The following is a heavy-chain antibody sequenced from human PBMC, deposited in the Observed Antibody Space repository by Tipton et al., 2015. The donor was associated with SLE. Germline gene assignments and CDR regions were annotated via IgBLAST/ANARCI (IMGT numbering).Heavy chain of an antibody. CDR3: ARDGVDNNWYSSWFDP. Sequence: TLSLTCTVSGGSISSSTYYWGWIRQPPGRGLEWIGNIFYSGSTYYNPSLKSRVTISIDTSKNQFSLKLSSVTAADTAIYYCARDGVDNNWYSSWFDPWGQGTLVTVSS. D-gene: IGHD1-1*01. CDR1: GGSISSSTYY. V-gene: IGHV4-39*07. CDR2: IFYSGST. J-gene: IGHJ5*02.